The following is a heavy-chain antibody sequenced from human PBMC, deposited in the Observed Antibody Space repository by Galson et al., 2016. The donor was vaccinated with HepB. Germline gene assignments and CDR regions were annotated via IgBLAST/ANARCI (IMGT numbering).Heavy chain of an antibody. Sequence: SLRLSCAASGFTFSTFAMSWVRQAPGKGLEWISYITGSGSAIYYADSVKGRFTISRDNTKNSLDLQMNSLRVEDTAVYYCAKGWSGPDYWGQGTLVTVSS. CDR2: ITGSGSAI. CDR3: AKGWSGPDY. J-gene: IGHJ4*02. CDR1: GFTFSTFA. V-gene: IGHV3-11*01. D-gene: IGHD3-3*01.